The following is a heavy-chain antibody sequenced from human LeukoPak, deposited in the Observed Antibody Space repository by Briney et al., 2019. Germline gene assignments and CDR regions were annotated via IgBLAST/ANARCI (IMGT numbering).Heavy chain of an antibody. J-gene: IGHJ5*02. Sequence: GESLKISCKGSGYGSGYSFTSHWIAWVRQMPGKGLEWMGIIYPRDSNTTYSPSFQSQVTISVDTSINTAYLQWISLKASDTAMYYCARHPIAAGGAYNWFDPWGQGTLVTVSS. V-gene: IGHV5-51*01. CDR3: ARHPIAAGGAYNWFDP. CDR2: IYPRDSNT. CDR1: GYSFTSHW. D-gene: IGHD6-13*01.